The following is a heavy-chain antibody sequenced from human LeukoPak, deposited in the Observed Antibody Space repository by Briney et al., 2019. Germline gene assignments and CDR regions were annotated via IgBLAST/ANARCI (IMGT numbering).Heavy chain of an antibody. V-gene: IGHV3-23*01. CDR3: AKDGGRDRVHYYYGMDV. J-gene: IGHJ6*02. CDR1: GFTFSSYA. Sequence: PGGSLRLSCAASGFTFSSYAMSWVRQAPGKGLEWVSAISGSGGSTYYADSVKGRFTISRDNSKNTLYLQMNSLRAEDTAVYYCAKDGGRDRVHYYYGMDVWGQGTTVTVSS. CDR2: ISGSGGST. D-gene: IGHD3-3*01.